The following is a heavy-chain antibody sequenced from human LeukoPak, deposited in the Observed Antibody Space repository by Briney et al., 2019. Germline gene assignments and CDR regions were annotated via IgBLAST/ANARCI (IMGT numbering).Heavy chain of an antibody. V-gene: IGHV1-3*01. J-gene: IGHJ4*02. CDR2: INAGNGNT. D-gene: IGHD3-10*01. CDR1: GYTFTSYA. Sequence: ASVKVSCKASGYTFTSYAMHWVRQAPGQRLEWMGWINAGNGNTKYSQKFQGRVTLTSDTSASTAYMGLNSLRAEDTAVYYCARFYGSGGNHRYYFGSWGQGILVTVSS. CDR3: ARFYGSGGNHRYYFGS.